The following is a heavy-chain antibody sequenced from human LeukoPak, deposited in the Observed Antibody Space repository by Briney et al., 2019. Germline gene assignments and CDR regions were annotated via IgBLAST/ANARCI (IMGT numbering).Heavy chain of an antibody. CDR2: ISGSGGST. CDR3: AKDSHSSGRRGAFDI. CDR1: GFTFSSYA. Sequence: GGSLRLSCAASGFTFSSYAMSWVRQAPGKGLEWVSAISGSGGSTYYADSVKGRFTISRDNSKNTLYLQMNSLRAEDTAAYYCAKDSHSSGRRGAFDIWGQGTMVTVSS. J-gene: IGHJ3*02. V-gene: IGHV3-23*01. D-gene: IGHD6-19*01.